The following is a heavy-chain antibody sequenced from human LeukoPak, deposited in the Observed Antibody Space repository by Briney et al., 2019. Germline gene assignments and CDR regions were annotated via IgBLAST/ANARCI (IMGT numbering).Heavy chain of an antibody. CDR3: TRRGSGNGGTYAGMDV. D-gene: IGHD1-26*01. Sequence: SETLSLTCTVSGGSISSSTYYWAWIRQPPGRGLEWIGNIYYSGSTLYSPSLKCRVPISVGRSKNQFSLRLSSGTAADTALYFCTRRGSGNGGTYAGMDVWGPGTSVTVSS. CDR1: GGSISSSTYY. CDR2: IYYSGST. V-gene: IGHV4-39*01. J-gene: IGHJ6*02.